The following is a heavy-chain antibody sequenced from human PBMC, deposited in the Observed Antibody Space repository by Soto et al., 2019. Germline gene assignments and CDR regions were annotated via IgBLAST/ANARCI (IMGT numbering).Heavy chain of an antibody. CDR2: INPSGGST. D-gene: IGHD6-19*01. J-gene: IGHJ5*01. V-gene: IGHV1-46*01. CDR3: ARGSVAGRRFVS. Sequence: QVQLVQSGAEVKKPGASVKVSCKAPGYTFTSSYIHWVRQAPGQGLEWMGIINPSGGSTGYAQKFQGRVTMTRDTTTSTVYVELSSLRSEDTAEYCCARGSVAGRRFVSGVQGTMVTFSS. CDR1: GYTFTSSY.